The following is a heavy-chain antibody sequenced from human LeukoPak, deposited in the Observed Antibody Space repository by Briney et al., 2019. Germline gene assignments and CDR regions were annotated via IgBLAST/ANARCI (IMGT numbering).Heavy chain of an antibody. J-gene: IGHJ3*02. CDR3: ARARSSSDLDAFDI. CDR1: GFTFSSYG. CDR2: IWYDGSNK. Sequence: GGSLRLSCAASGFTFSSYGMHWVRQAPGKGLEWVAVIWYDGSNKYYADSVKGRFTISRDNAKNSLYLQMNSLRAEDTAVYYCARARSSSDLDAFDIWGQGTMVTVSS. D-gene: IGHD6-6*01. V-gene: IGHV3-33*01.